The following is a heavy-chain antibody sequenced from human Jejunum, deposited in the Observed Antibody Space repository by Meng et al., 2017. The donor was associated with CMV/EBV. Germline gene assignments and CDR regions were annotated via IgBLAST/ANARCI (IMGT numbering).Heavy chain of an antibody. Sequence: SGCSYGGWSRQHPGAGPDCIAYLYYLGSTYHNPSLKSRVTISIDTSKNQFSLKLRSVTAADTAVYYCARLLSTMIRGVIQRVNWFDPWGQGTLVTVSS. CDR2: LYYLGST. CDR1: SGCSY. D-gene: IGHD3-10*01. CDR3: ARLLSTMIRGVIQRVNWFDP. V-gene: IGHV4-31*02. J-gene: IGHJ5*02.